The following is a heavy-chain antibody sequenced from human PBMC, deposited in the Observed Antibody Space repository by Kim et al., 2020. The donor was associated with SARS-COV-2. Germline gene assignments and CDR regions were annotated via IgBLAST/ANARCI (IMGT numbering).Heavy chain of an antibody. CDR1: GGSFSGYH. V-gene: IGHV4-34*01. CDR3: ARGRAGVVPSPILGIGPHYDYFIMDV. D-gene: IGHD2-2*02. Sequence: SETLSLTCAVYGGSFSGYHWSWIRQPPGKGLEWIGEINHSGSIKYNPSLKSRVTISIDTSKNQFSLKLTSVTAADTGFSFCARGRAGVVPSPILGIGPHYDYFIMDVWGHGTTVTVSS. J-gene: IGHJ6*02. CDR2: INHSGSI.